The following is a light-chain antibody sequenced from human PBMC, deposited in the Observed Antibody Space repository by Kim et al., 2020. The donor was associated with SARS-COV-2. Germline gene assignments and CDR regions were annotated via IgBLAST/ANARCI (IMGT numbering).Light chain of an antibody. V-gene: IGKV1-5*01. Sequence: SPSVRDRVTITCRASQSISDWLAWYQQKPGKAPQLLIYERSIQGKGVPSRFSGSWSETEFTLTSSSLQPDDSAIYYCQQYDSYSYIFGQGTKLQI. CDR2: ERS. CDR1: QSISDW. CDR3: QQYDSYSYI. J-gene: IGKJ2*01.